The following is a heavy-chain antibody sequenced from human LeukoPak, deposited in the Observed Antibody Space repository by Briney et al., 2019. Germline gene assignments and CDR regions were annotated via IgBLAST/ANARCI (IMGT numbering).Heavy chain of an antibody. CDR2: ICSSSSNI. J-gene: IGHJ4*02. CDR3: ARVEDTAMAIDY. D-gene: IGHD5-18*01. CDR1: GFTFSSYS. V-gene: IGHV3-21*01. Sequence: PGESLRLSCAASGFTFSSYSMNWVRQAPGKGLEWVGSICSSSSNIYYAAPEKGRFTIARDNAKNSLYLQINVRGAETTAVYCGARVEDTAMAIDYWGQGTLVTVSS.